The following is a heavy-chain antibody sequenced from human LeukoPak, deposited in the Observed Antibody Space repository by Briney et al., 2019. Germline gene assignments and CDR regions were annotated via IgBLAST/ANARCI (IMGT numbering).Heavy chain of an antibody. V-gene: IGHV3-23*01. D-gene: IGHD7-27*01. CDR1: GFIFSHYG. J-gene: IGHJ4*02. CDR2: ITSRSTT. CDR3: AKDGNWARFED. Sequence: GGSLRLSCAASGFIFSHYGMNWVRQAPGKGLEWVTGITSRSTTYYADSVKGRFTISRDNSKNMVWLQINSPTAEDTATYYCAKDGNWARFEDWGQGTLVTVSS.